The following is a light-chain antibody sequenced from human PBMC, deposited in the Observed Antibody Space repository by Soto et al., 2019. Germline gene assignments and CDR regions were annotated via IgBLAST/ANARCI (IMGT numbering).Light chain of an antibody. V-gene: IGLV1-40*01. CDR3: QSYDSSLSGWV. CDR1: SSNIGAGYP. Sequence: QSVLTQPPSVSGAPGQRVTVSCIGSSSNIGAGYPVHWYQQVPGTAPKLLIYGNTNRPSGFPDRFSGSKSGTSASLAITGLQAEDEADYYCQSYDSSLSGWVFGGGTKLTVL. J-gene: IGLJ3*02. CDR2: GNT.